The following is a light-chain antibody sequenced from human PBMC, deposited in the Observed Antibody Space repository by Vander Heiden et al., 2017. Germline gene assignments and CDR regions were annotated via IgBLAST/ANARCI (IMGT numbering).Light chain of an antibody. CDR3: QQYNNWPIT. V-gene: IGKV3-15*01. J-gene: IGKJ5*01. CDR2: GAS. CDR1: QSVNSN. Sequence: EKVMTQSPAALSASPGERATLSCRASQSVNSNLAWYQQKSGQAPRLLIYGASTRATGISPRFSGSGSGTEFTLTISSLQSEDVAVYYCQQYNNWPITFGHGTRLEI.